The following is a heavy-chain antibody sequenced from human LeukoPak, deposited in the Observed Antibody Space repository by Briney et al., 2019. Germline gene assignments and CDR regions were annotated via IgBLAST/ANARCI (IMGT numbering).Heavy chain of an antibody. CDR3: AREAGFSSSWYRGAFDI. D-gene: IGHD6-13*01. V-gene: IGHV3-64*01. CDR2: ISSNGGST. CDR1: GFTFNTYS. Sequence: GGSLRLSCAASGFTFNTYSRNWVGQAPGKGLEYFSAISSNGGSTYYANSVKGRFTISRDNSKNTLYLQMGSLRAEDMAVYYCAREAGFSSSWYRGAFDIWGQGTMVTVSS. J-gene: IGHJ3*02.